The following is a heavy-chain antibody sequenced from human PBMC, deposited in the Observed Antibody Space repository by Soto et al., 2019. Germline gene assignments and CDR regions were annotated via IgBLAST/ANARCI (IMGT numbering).Heavy chain of an antibody. V-gene: IGHV1-8*01. Sequence: ASVKVSCKASGYTFTSYDINWVRQATGQGLEWMGWMNPNSGNTGYAQKFQGRVTMTRNTSISTAYMELSSLRSEDTAVYYCERGKSYYDSSGQQRDYWGQGTLVTASS. CDR2: MNPNSGNT. CDR3: ERGKSYYDSSGQQRDY. D-gene: IGHD3-22*01. CDR1: GYTFTSYD. J-gene: IGHJ4*02.